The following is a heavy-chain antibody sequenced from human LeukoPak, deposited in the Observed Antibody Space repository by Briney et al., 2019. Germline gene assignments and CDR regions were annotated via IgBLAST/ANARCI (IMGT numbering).Heavy chain of an antibody. Sequence: GGSLRLSCAASGFTFSSSDMHWVRQAPGKGLEWVAFIRYDGNNKYYADSVKGRLTITRDNSKNTLYLQMNSLRAADTAVYYCAKGYRNHLLILLDSWGLGTLVTVSS. D-gene: IGHD3-16*01. CDR3: AKGYRNHLLILLDS. CDR2: IRYDGNNK. CDR1: GFTFSSSD. J-gene: IGHJ5*01. V-gene: IGHV3-30*02.